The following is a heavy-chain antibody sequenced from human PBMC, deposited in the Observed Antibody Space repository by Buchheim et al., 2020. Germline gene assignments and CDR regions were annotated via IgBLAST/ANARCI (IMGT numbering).Heavy chain of an antibody. Sequence: QVQLEQSGAEVKKPGASVKVSCKASGYTFTSYYMHWVRQAPGQGLEWMGIINPSGGSTSYAQKFQGRVTMTRDPSTSTVYLELSSLRSEDTAVYYCARDLYSSGKSYYYYYMDVWGKGTT. CDR1: GYTFTSYY. J-gene: IGHJ6*03. D-gene: IGHD6-19*01. CDR2: INPSGGST. CDR3: ARDLYSSGKSYYYYYMDV. V-gene: IGHV1-46*01.